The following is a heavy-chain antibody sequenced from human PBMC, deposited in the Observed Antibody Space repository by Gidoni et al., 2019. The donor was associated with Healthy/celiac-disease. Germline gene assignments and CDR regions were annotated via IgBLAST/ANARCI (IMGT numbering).Heavy chain of an antibody. Sequence: EVQLVESGGGLVQPGGSLRLSCAASGFTFSSYWMSWVRQAPGKGLEWVGNIKQDGSEKYYVDTVKGRFTISRDNAKNSLYLQMNSLRAEDTAVYYCARAADPFWSGYTQFDYWGQGTLVTVSS. D-gene: IGHD3-3*01. J-gene: IGHJ4*02. CDR3: ARAADPFWSGYTQFDY. CDR1: GFTFSSYW. V-gene: IGHV3-7*03. CDR2: IKQDGSEK.